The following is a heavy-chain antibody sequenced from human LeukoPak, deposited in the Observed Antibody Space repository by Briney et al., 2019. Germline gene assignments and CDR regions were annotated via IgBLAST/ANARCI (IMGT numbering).Heavy chain of an antibody. J-gene: IGHJ4*02. CDR3: ARGGTHSSGWYDY. CDR2: IIPIFGTA. D-gene: IGHD6-19*01. CDR1: GGTFSSYA. Sequence: SVKVSCKASGGTFSSYAISWVRQAPGQGLEWMGGIIPIFGTANYAQKFQGRITITADESTSTAYMELSSLRSEDTAVYYCARGGTHSSGWYDYWGQGTLVTVSS. V-gene: IGHV1-69*01.